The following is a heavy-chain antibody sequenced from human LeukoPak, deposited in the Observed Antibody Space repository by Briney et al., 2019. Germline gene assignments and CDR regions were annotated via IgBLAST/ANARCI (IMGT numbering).Heavy chain of an antibody. J-gene: IGHJ4*02. CDR3: ARDYAGPRSYYYGSGSYYHGYYFDY. D-gene: IGHD3-10*01. Sequence: ASVKVSCKASGYTFTGYYMHWVRQAPGQGLEWMGWINPNSGGTNYAQKFQGRVTMTRDTSISTAYMELSRLRSDDTAVYYCARDYAGPRSYYYGSGSYYHGYYFDYWGQGTLVTVSS. CDR1: GYTFTGYY. CDR2: INPNSGGT. V-gene: IGHV1-2*02.